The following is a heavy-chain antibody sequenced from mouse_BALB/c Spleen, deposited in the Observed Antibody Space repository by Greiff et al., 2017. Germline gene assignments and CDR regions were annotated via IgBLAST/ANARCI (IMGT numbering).Heavy chain of an antibody. D-gene: IGHD1-1*01. CDR2: ISSGGSYT. J-gene: IGHJ1*01. CDR1: GFTFSSYA. Sequence: EVMLVESGGGLVKPGGSLKLSCAASGFTFSSYAMSWVRQSPEKGMEWVAEISSGGSYTYYPDTVTGRFTISRDNAKNTLYLEMSSLRSEDTAMYYCARYYYGSSYSYWYFDVWGAGTTVTVSS. V-gene: IGHV5-9-4*01. CDR3: ARYYYGSSYSYWYFDV.